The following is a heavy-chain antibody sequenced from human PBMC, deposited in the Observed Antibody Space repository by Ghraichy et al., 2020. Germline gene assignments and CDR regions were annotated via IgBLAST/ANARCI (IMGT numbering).Heavy chain of an antibody. CDR1: GFTFSSYS. D-gene: IGHD2-15*01. V-gene: IGHV3-21*01. J-gene: IGHJ4*02. Sequence: GESLNISCAASGFTFSSYSMNWVRQAPGKGLEWVSSISSSSSYIYYADSVKGRFTISRDNAKNSLYLQMNSLRAEDTAVYYCAREPMVADFDYWGQGTLVTVSA. CDR2: ISSSSSYI. CDR3: AREPMVADFDY.